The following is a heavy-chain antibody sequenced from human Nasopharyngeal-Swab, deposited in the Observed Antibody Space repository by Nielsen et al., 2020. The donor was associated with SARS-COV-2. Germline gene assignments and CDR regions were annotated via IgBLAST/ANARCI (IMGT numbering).Heavy chain of an antibody. D-gene: IGHD7-27*01. Sequence: VRQMPEKGLEWIGYIYYSGSTYYNPSLKSRVTISVDTSKNQFSLKLSSVTAADTAVYYCAREERPLGNWFDPWGQGTLVTVSS. CDR2: IYYSGST. CDR3: AREERPLGNWFDP. J-gene: IGHJ5*02. V-gene: IGHV4-31*02.